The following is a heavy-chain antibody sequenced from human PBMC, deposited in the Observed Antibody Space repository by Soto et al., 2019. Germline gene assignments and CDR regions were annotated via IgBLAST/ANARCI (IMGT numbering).Heavy chain of an antibody. V-gene: IGHV1-46*01. CDR1: GYSFTSYY. D-gene: IGHD5-18*01. CDR2: VNPSRGST. J-gene: IGHJ5*02. CDR3: AHALGYSSGFDP. Sequence: ASVKVSCKASGYSFTSYYIHWVRQAPGQGLEWMGVVNPSRGSTNYAQKFQGRLTLTSDTSTSTVYMELSSLISDDTAVFYCAHALGYSSGFDPWGQ.